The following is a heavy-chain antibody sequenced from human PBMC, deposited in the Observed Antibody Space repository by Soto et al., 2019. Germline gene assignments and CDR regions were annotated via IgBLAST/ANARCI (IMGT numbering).Heavy chain of an antibody. CDR1: EFTFSSYG. J-gene: IGHJ4*02. CDR2: ISYDGNNK. D-gene: IGHD3-22*01. V-gene: IGHV3-30*03. Sequence: QVQLVESGGGVVQPGRSLTLSCAASEFTFSSYGIHWVRQAPGKGLEWVAIISYDGNNKQYADSVKGRFTISRDNSESTVHLQMNSLRVEDTAVYYCARDTYYHDSSGYYVFDYWGQGTLVTVSS. CDR3: ARDTYYHDSSGYYVFDY.